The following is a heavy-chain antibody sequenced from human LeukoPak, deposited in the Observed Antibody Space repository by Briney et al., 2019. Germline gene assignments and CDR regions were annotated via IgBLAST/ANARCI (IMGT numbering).Heavy chain of an antibody. CDR1: GYTFTSYY. J-gene: IGHJ4*02. Sequence: ASVKVSCKASGYTFTSYYMHWVRQAPGQGLEWMGIINPSGGSTSYAQKFQGRVTMTRDMSTSTVYMELSSLRSEDTAVYHCARAEQLVLVPFDCWGQGTLVTVSS. CDR3: ARAEQLVLVPFDC. D-gene: IGHD6-13*01. CDR2: INPSGGST. V-gene: IGHV1-46*01.